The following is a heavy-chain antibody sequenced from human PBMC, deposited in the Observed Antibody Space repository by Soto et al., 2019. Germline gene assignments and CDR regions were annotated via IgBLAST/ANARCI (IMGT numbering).Heavy chain of an antibody. CDR1: GFIFSDHY. Sequence: GGSLRLSCASSGFIFSDHYMDWVRQAPGKGLEWVGRIRNRAKSYTTDYAASVKGRFTISRDDSKNSLYLQMNSLNTEDTAVYYCGPPPQYNWYDAAYWGQGILVTVSS. D-gene: IGHD1-20*01. J-gene: IGHJ4*02. CDR3: GPPPQYNWYDAAY. V-gene: IGHV3-72*01. CDR2: IRNRAKSYTT.